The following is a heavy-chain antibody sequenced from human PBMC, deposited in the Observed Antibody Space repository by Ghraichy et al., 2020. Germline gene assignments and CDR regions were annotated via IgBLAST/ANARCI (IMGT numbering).Heavy chain of an antibody. D-gene: IGHD2-21*02. Sequence: SETLSLTCTVSGGSLRNYYWNWIRQTPGKGPEWIGFFSFSGTSRYNPSLKSRVAISADTSYRQLSLKLTSVTAADTAVYFCARAPVVTSEEYYFDYLGRGLLVTVSS. CDR2: FSFSGTS. CDR1: GGSLRNYY. CDR3: ARAPVVTSEEYYFDY. V-gene: IGHV4-59*01. J-gene: IGHJ4*02.